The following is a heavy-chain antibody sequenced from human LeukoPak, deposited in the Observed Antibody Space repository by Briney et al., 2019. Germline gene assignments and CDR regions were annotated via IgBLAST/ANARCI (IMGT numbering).Heavy chain of an antibody. Sequence: GGSLRLSCTVSGFTVSSNSMSWVRQAPGKGLEWVSFIYSDNTHYSDSVKGRFTISRDNSKNTLYLQMNSLRAGDTAVYYCAKDRVAAAGYWYFDLWGRGTLVTVSS. V-gene: IGHV3-53*01. D-gene: IGHD6-13*01. CDR3: AKDRVAAAGYWYFDL. CDR2: IYSDNT. J-gene: IGHJ2*01. CDR1: GFTVSSNS.